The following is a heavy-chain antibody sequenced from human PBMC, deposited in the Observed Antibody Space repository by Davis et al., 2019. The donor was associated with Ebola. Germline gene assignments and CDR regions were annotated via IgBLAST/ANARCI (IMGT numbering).Heavy chain of an antibody. J-gene: IGHJ5*02. CDR1: GGSFTSYA. Sequence: SSVPVSCKASGGSFTSYAISWGRQAPGQGLEWMGGIIPLFGTANYAQKFQDRVTITADESTRTSYMELNSLRSDDTAVYCCARGGGGDSSGFQSWFDPWGQGTPVTVAS. D-gene: IGHD3-22*01. V-gene: IGHV1-69*13. CDR2: IIPLFGTA. CDR3: ARGGGGDSSGFQSWFDP.